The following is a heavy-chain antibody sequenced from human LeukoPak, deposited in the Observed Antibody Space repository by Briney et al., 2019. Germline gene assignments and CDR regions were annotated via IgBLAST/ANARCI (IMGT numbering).Heavy chain of an antibody. V-gene: IGHV4-31*03. CDR2: IYYSGST. J-gene: IGHJ6*02. D-gene: IGHD2-2*01. Sequence: PSETLSLTCTVSGGSISSGGYYWRWIRQHPGKGLEWIGYIYYSGSTYYNPSLKSRVTISVDTSKNQFSLKLSSVTAADTAVYYCARAGSTPYGMDVWGQGTTVTVSS. CDR1: GGSISSGGYY. CDR3: ARAGSTPYGMDV.